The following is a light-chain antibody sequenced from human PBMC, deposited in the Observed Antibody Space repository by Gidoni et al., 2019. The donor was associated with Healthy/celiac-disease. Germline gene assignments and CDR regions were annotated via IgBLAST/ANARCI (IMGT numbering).Light chain of an antibody. CDR2: DAS. Sequence: EIVLTQSPATLSLSPGEIAPLSCRASQSVSSYLAWYKQKPGQAPRLLIYDASNRATGIPARFSGSGSGTDFTLTISSLEPEDFAVYYCQQRSNWPPFTFGPGTKVDIK. J-gene: IGKJ3*01. CDR1: QSVSSY. CDR3: QQRSNWPPFT. V-gene: IGKV3-11*01.